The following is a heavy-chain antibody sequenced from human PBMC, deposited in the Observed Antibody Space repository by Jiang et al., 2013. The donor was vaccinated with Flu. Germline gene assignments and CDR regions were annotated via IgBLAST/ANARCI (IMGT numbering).Heavy chain of an antibody. J-gene: IGHJ5*02. D-gene: IGHD2-2*01. CDR2: IYYRGTT. CDR1: GGSISISNYY. V-gene: IGHV4-39*01. CDR3: VRHSLTGSRSRLNWFDP. Sequence: GPGLVKPSETLSLRCSVSGGSISISNYYWGWIRQPPGKGLEWIGSIYYRGTTYYSPSLKSRVTISVDTSEDQFSLQLSSVTAADTAVYYCVRHSLTGSRSRLNWFDPWGQGTLVTVSS.